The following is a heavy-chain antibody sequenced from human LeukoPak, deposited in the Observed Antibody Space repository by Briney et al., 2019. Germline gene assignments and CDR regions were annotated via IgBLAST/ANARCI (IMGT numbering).Heavy chain of an antibody. V-gene: IGHV3-23*01. Sequence: GGSLRLSCAASGFTVSSNYMSWVRQAPGKGLEWVSAISGSGGSTYYADSVKGRFTISRDNSKNTLYLQMNSLRAEDTAVYYCAKGPGPTMILGIHFDYWGQGTLVTVSS. CDR3: AKGPGPTMILGIHFDY. J-gene: IGHJ4*02. D-gene: IGHD3-22*01. CDR1: GFTVSSNY. CDR2: ISGSGGST.